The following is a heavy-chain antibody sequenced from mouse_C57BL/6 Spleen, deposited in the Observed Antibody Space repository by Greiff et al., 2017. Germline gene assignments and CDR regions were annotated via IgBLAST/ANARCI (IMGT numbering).Heavy chain of an antibody. V-gene: IGHV5-17*01. CDR3: ARQGLWYPLDY. Sequence: EVHLVESGGGLVKPGGSLKLSCAASGFTFSDYGMHWVRQAPEKGLEWVAYISSGSSTIYYADTVKGPFTISRANAKNTLFLQMTSLRSEDTAMYYCARQGLWYPLDYWGQGTTLTVSS. J-gene: IGHJ2*01. CDR2: ISSGSSTI. CDR1: GFTFSDYG. D-gene: IGHD2-1*01.